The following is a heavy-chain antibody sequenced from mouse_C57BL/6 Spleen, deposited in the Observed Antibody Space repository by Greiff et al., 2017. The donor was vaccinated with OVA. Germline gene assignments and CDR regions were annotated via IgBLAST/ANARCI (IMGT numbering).Heavy chain of an antibody. CDR2: IDPNSGGT. CDR1: GYTFTSYW. V-gene: IGHV1-72*01. D-gene: IGHD2-4*01. Sequence: QVQLQQPGAELVKPGASVKLSCKASGYTFTSYWMHWVKQRPGRGPEWIGRIDPNSGGTKYNEKFKSKATLTVDKPSSTAYMQLSSLTSEDSAVYYCARAPYDYGYYYAMDYWGQGTSVTVSS. CDR3: ARAPYDYGYYYAMDY. J-gene: IGHJ4*01.